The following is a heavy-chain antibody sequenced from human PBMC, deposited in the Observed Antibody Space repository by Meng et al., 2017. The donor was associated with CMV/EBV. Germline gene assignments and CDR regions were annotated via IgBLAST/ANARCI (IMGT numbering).Heavy chain of an antibody. CDR3: ARGGGGEWGLLHDFDY. V-gene: IGHV4-34*01. Sequence: QWEVRALDPWKIPSLPCAVYGWSFCGYSLSWVRQHSGKVLEWIGEINHSVSTNYYTSLKSPVTISEDTFKIQFSLKLSSVTATDTAVSYCARGGGGEWGLLHDFDYWGQGTLVTVPS. J-gene: IGHJ4*02. CDR2: INHSVST. CDR1: GWSFCGYS. D-gene: IGHD1-26*01.